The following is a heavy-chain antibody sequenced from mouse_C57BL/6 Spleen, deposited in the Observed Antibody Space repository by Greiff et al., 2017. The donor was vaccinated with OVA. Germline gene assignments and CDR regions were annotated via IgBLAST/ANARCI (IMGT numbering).Heavy chain of an antibody. J-gene: IGHJ4*01. V-gene: IGHV1-81*01. D-gene: IGHD3-2*02. CDR2: IYPRSGNT. Sequence: VQLQESGAELARPGASVKLSCKASGYTFTSSGISWVKQRTGQGLEWIGEIYPRSGNTYYNEKFKGKATLTADKSSSTAYMELRSLTSEDSAVYFCARSLDSSGYGGAMDYWGQGTSVTVSS. CDR1: GYTFTSSG. CDR3: ARSLDSSGYGGAMDY.